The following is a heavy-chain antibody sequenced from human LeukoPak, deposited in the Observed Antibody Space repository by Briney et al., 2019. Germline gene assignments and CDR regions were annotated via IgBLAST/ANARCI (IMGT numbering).Heavy chain of an antibody. J-gene: IGHJ3*02. D-gene: IGHD2-15*01. CDR1: GGSISSYY. V-gene: IGHV4-59*12. Sequence: SETLSLTCTVSGGSISSYYWSWIRQPPGKGLEWIGYIYYSGSTNYNPSLKSRVTISVDTSKNQFSLKLSSVTAADTAVYYCAREGAIVVVVAATGSGAFDIWGQGTMVTVSS. CDR3: AREGAIVVVVAATGSGAFDI. CDR2: IYYSGST.